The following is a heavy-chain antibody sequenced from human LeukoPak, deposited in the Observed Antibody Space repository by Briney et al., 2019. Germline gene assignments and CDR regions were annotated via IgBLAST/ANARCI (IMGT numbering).Heavy chain of an antibody. Sequence: SETLSLTCTVSGGSISSGSYYWSWIRQPAGKGLEWIGRIYTSGSTNYNPSLKSRVTISVDTSKNQFSLKLSSVTAADTAIYYCAKDRPNYYESNGHYYRRDGDYWGQGTLVTVSS. CDR1: GGSISSGSYY. CDR3: AKDRPNYYESNGHYYRRDGDY. V-gene: IGHV4-61*02. CDR2: IYTSGST. D-gene: IGHD3-22*01. J-gene: IGHJ4*02.